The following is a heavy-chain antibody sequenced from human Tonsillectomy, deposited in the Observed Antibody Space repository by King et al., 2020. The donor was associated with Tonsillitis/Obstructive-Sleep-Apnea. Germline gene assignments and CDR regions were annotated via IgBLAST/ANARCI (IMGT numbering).Heavy chain of an antibody. CDR1: GFTVSSNY. CDR3: ASSEESPTYFES. Sequence: EVQLVESGGGLVQPGGSLRLSCAASGFTVSSNYMTWVRQAPGKGLEGGSIIYSGGSRYYADSVRGRFTISRDTSKNTVYLQMHSLRAEDTAVYYCASSEESPTYFESWGQGTLVTVSS. CDR2: IYSGGSR. J-gene: IGHJ4*02. V-gene: IGHV3-66*01.